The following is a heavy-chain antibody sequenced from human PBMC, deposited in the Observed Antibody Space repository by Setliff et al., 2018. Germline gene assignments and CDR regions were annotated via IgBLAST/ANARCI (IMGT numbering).Heavy chain of an antibody. J-gene: IGHJ4*02. V-gene: IGHV4-4*07. Sequence: SETLSLTCTASGGSISSYYWSWIRQPAGKGLEWIGRIYTSGSTNYNPSLKSRVTMSVDTSKNQFSLKVSSVTAADTAVYYCARSFSRREKFLLDYWGQGARVTVSS. CDR2: IYTSGST. CDR1: GGSISSYY. CDR3: ARSFSRREKFLLDY.